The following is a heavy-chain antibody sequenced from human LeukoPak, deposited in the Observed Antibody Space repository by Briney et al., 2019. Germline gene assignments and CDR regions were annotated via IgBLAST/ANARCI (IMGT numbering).Heavy chain of an antibody. CDR1: GDSVSSNSAA. Sequence: SQTLSLTCAISGDSVSSNSAAWNWIRQSSSRGLEWLGRTNYWSKWYNDYAVSVKSRITINPDTSKNQFSLQLNSVTPEDTGVYFCARGGGAVDSWGRGTLVTVSS. CDR2: TNYWSKWYN. V-gene: IGHV6-1*01. CDR3: ARGGGAVDS. D-gene: IGHD3-10*01. J-gene: IGHJ4*02.